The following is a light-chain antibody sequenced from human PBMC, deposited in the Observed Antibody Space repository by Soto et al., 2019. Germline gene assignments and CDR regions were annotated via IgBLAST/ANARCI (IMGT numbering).Light chain of an antibody. CDR2: DSS. J-gene: IGKJ1*01. CDR3: QHYNSYSEA. Sequence: DIQMTQSPSSLSASVGDRVTIICRASQSINNYLSWYQQKPGKAPKLLIYDSSTLRNGVPSRFSGSGSGTDFTLTISSLQPDDFATYYCQHYNSYSEAFGQGTKVELK. CDR1: QSINNY. V-gene: IGKV1-39*01.